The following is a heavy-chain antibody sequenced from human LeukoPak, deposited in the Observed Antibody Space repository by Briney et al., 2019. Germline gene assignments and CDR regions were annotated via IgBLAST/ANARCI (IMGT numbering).Heavy chain of an antibody. CDR3: ARGSLRFLEWLLFDY. CDR1: GYTFTGYY. V-gene: IGHV1-2*02. Sequence: GASVTVSCKASGYTFTGYYMHWVRQAPGQGLEWMGWINPNSGGTNYAQKFQGRVTMTRDTSISTAYMELSRLRSDDTAVYYCARGSLRFLEWLLFDYWGQGTLVTVSS. CDR2: INPNSGGT. D-gene: IGHD3-3*01. J-gene: IGHJ4*02.